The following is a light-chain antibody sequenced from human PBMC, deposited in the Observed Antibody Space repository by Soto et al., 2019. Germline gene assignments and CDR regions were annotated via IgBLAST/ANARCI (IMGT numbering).Light chain of an antibody. J-gene: IGKJ4*01. CDR1: QSVTYN. CDR3: QQYNNWPLT. CDR2: DAS. Sequence: ETVMTQSAATLSVSPGHRATLSCSASQSVTYNLAWYQQKPGQAPTLLIYDASTRATGIPARFSGSASATEFTLTISSLMSEDFAVYYCQQYNNWPLTFGGGTKVEMK. V-gene: IGKV3D-15*01.